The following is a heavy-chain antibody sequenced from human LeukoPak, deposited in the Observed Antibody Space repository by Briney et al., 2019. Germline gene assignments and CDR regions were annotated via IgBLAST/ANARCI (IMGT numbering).Heavy chain of an antibody. Sequence: GVSLRLSCAASGFTFSDYYMSWIRQAPGKGLEWVSYISSSGSTIYYADSVKGRFTISRDNAKNSLYLQMNSLRAEDTAVYYCARDYGPRYCSSTSCSNWFDPWGQGTLVTVSS. J-gene: IGHJ5*02. CDR3: ARDYGPRYCSSTSCSNWFDP. CDR2: ISSSGSTI. CDR1: GFTFSDYY. D-gene: IGHD2-2*01. V-gene: IGHV3-11*01.